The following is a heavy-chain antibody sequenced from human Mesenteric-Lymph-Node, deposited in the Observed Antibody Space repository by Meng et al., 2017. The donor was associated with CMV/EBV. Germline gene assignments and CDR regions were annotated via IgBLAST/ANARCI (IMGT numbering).Heavy chain of an antibody. V-gene: IGHV4-38-2*02. D-gene: IGHD1-1*01. CDR3: ARDWYNWNDAWFDP. Sequence: LSCTVSGGSISSGYYWGWIRQPPGKGLEWIVCIYHSGSTYSNPSLKSRVTISVDTSKNQFSLKLSSVTPADTAVYYCARDWYNWNDAWFDPWGQGTLVTVSS. CDR1: GGSISSGYY. CDR2: IYHSGST. J-gene: IGHJ5*02.